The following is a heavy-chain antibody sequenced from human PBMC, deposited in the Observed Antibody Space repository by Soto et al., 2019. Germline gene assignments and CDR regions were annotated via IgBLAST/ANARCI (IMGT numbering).Heavy chain of an antibody. Sequence: SETLSLTCTVSGGSISSGGYYWSWIRQHPGKGLEWIGYIYYSGSTYYNPSLKSRVTISVDTSKNQFSLKLSSVTAADTAVYYCARGEERVATPSGYWGQGTLVTVSS. CDR3: ARGEERVATPSGY. V-gene: IGHV4-31*03. CDR1: GGSISSGGYY. D-gene: IGHD2-15*01. CDR2: IYYSGST. J-gene: IGHJ4*02.